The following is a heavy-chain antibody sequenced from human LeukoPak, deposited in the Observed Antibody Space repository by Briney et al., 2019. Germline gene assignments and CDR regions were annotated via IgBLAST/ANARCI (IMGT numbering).Heavy chain of an antibody. CDR1: GGSISSGGYY. CDR2: IYYSGST. Sequence: SETLSLTCTVPGGSISSGGYYWSWIRQHPGKGLEWIGYIYYSGSTYYNPSLKSRVTISVDTSKNQFSLKLSSVTAADTAVYYCARGTTVVTIIDYWGQGTLVTVSS. D-gene: IGHD4-23*01. J-gene: IGHJ4*02. CDR3: ARGTTVVTIIDY. V-gene: IGHV4-31*03.